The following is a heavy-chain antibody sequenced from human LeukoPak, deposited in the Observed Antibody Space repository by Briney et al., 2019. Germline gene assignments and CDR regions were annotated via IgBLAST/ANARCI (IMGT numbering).Heavy chain of an antibody. D-gene: IGHD2-2*02. J-gene: IGHJ4*02. V-gene: IGHV3-20*04. CDR1: GFTFDDYA. CDR3: ARGGCNSTSCYMRGPPVDY. Sequence: GDSLRLSCAASGFTFDDYAMNWLRHVPGRGVEWVSGINWNGGCIEYAGSVKDRFTTSRQKTKNSLYLYMNSLRAEDTAVYYSARGGCNSTSCYMRGPPVDYWGQGTLVTVSS. CDR2: INWNGGCI.